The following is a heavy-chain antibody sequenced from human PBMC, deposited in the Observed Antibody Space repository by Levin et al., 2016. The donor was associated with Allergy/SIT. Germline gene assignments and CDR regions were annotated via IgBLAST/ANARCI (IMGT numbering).Heavy chain of an antibody. Sequence: WVRQAPGQGLEWMGIINPSGGSTSHAQKFQGRVTMTRDTSTSTVYMELSSLRSEDTAVYYCARVRQLVRNYYGMDVWGQGTTVTVSS. V-gene: IGHV1-46*01. J-gene: IGHJ6*02. CDR2: INPSGGST. D-gene: IGHD6-6*01. CDR3: ARVRQLVRNYYGMDV.